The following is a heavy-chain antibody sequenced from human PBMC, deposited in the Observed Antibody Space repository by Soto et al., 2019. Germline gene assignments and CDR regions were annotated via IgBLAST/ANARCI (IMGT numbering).Heavy chain of an antibody. CDR2: TYYRSKWYN. Sequence: PSQTLSLTCAISGDSVSSNSAAWNWIRQSPSRGLEWLGRTYYRSKWYNDYAVSVKSRITINPDTSKNQFSLQLNSVTPEDTAVYYCARAHMVVVPAAIGAPYYYYGMDVWGQGTMVTVSS. J-gene: IGHJ6*02. CDR3: ARAHMVVVPAAIGAPYYYYGMDV. CDR1: GDSVSSNSAA. V-gene: IGHV6-1*01. D-gene: IGHD2-2*01.